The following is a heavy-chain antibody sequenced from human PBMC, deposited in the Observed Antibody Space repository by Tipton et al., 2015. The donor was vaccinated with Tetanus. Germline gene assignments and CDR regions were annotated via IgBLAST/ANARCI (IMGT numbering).Heavy chain of an antibody. CDR2: IRRSSQTI. D-gene: IGHD6-25*01. CDR3: VSGSALGN. J-gene: IGHJ4*02. CDR1: GFSFNSYS. Sequence: SLRLSCAASGFSFNSYSMNWVRQAPGRGLEWVSYIRRSSQTIYYADSVKGRFIISRDNAKNSLYLQMNSLRDEDAAVYYCVSGSALGNWGQGTLVTVSS. V-gene: IGHV3-48*02.